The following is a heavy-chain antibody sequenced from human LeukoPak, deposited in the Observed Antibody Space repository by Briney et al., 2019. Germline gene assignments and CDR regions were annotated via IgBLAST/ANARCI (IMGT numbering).Heavy chain of an antibody. J-gene: IGHJ4*02. CDR2: IDAGGSST. Sequence: GGSLRLSCAASGFTFSNHWMHWVRQVPGKGLVWVSRIDAGGSSTSYADSVKGRFTISRDNSKNTLYLQMNSLRAEDTAVYYCARDTGGYYDSSGSSHDYWGQGTLVTVSS. V-gene: IGHV3-74*01. CDR3: ARDTGGYYDSSGSSHDY. D-gene: IGHD3-22*01. CDR1: GFTFSNHW.